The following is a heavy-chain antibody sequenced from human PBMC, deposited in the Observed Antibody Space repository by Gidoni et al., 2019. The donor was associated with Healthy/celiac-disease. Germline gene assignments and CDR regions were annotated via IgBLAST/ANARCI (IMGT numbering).Heavy chain of an antibody. CDR2: IYPGDSAT. Sequence: EVQLVQSGAEVKKPGESLKISCKGSGYSFTIYWIGWVRQMPGKGLEWMGIIYPGDSATRYSPSLQGQVTISADKSISTAYLQWSSLKASDTAMYYCARHIVATISRSDYYYYYRDVCGKGTTVTVS. V-gene: IGHV5-51*01. D-gene: IGHD5-12*01. CDR1: GYSFTIYW. J-gene: IGHJ6*03. CDR3: ARHIVATISRSDYYYYYRDV.